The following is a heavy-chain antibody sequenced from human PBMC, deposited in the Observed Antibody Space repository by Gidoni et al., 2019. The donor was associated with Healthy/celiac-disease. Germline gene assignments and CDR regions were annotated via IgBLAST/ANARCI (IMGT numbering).Heavy chain of an antibody. CDR2: ISYDGSNK. Sequence: QVQLVESGGGVVQPGRSLRLSCAASGFTFSSYAMHWVRQAPGKGLEWVAVISYDGSNKYYADSVKGRFTISRDNSKNTLYLQMNSLRAEDTAVYYCARDQSIGGYCSSTSCYESRYFDYWGQGTLVTVSS. J-gene: IGHJ4*02. CDR1: GFTFSSYA. D-gene: IGHD2-2*01. CDR3: ARDQSIGGYCSSTSCYESRYFDY. V-gene: IGHV3-30-3*01.